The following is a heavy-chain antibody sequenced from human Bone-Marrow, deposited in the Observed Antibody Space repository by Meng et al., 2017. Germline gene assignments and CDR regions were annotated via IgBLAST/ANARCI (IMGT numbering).Heavy chain of an antibody. Sequence: GESLKISCVASGFTFSDHYMDWVRQATGKGLKWVGRIRKKVNSYTTEYAASVKGRFTISRDDSKNSLYLQMNSLKTDDTAVYFCVRDVRYDSGGYYDYWGQGTLVTVSS. V-gene: IGHV3-72*01. D-gene: IGHD3-22*01. CDR1: GFTFSDHY. J-gene: IGHJ4*02. CDR3: VRDVRYDSGGYYDY. CDR2: IRKKVNSYTT.